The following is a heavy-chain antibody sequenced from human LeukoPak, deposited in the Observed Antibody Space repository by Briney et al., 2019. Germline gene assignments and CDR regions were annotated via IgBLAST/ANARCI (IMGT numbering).Heavy chain of an antibody. V-gene: IGHV1-2*02. Sequence: ASVKVSCKASGYTFTGYYMHWVRQAPGQGLEWMGWINPNSGGTNYAQKFQGRVTMTRDTSISTAYMELSRLRSDDTAVYYCARVYDFWSGYYFGYWCQGTLVTVSS. J-gene: IGHJ4*02. CDR2: INPNSGGT. CDR3: ARVYDFWSGYYFGY. CDR1: GYTFTGYY. D-gene: IGHD3-3*01.